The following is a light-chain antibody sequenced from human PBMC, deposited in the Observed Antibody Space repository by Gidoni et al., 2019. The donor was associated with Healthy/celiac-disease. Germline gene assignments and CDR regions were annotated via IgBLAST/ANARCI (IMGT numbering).Light chain of an antibody. V-gene: IGKV3-15*01. J-gene: IGKJ1*01. CDR1: QSISSS. Sequence: EIVMTQSPATLSVSPGERATLTCRASQSISSSLAWYQQKPGQAPRLLIYGASATATGIPARFSFSGSGTEFTLTISSLQSEDFAVYYCQQYNNWPPWTFXXXTKVEIK. CDR2: GAS. CDR3: QQYNNWPPWT.